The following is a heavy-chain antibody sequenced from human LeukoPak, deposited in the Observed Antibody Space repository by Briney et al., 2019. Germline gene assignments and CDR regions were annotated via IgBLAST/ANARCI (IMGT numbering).Heavy chain of an antibody. V-gene: IGHV1-2*02. D-gene: IGHD1-1*01. J-gene: IGHJ3*02. Sequence: RVASVKVSCKASGYTFTGYYMHWVRQAPGQGLEWMGWINPNSGGTNYAQKFQGRVTMTRDTSISTAYMELSRLRSDDTAVYYCARVVGKMMGFDIWGQGTMVTVSS. CDR1: GYTFTGYY. CDR2: INPNSGGT. CDR3: ARVVGKMMGFDI.